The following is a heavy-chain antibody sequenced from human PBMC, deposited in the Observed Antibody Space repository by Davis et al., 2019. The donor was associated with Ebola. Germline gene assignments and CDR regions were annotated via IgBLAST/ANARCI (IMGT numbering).Heavy chain of an antibody. D-gene: IGHD3-22*01. Sequence: SETLSLTCAVYSGSFSGYYWSWIRQPPGKGLEWIGEINHSGSTNYNPSLKSRVTISVDTSKNQFSLKLSSVTAADTAVYYCARGGGYYYDSSGYYPVVYYYYYMDVWGKGTTVTVSS. CDR1: SGSFSGYY. CDR2: INHSGST. CDR3: ARGGGYYYDSSGYYPVVYYYYYMDV. V-gene: IGHV4-34*01. J-gene: IGHJ6*03.